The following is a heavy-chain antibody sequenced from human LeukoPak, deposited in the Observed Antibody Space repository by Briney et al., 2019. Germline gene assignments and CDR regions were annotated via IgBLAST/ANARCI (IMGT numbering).Heavy chain of an antibody. V-gene: IGHV1-46*01. D-gene: IGHD3-22*01. CDR2: INPSGGST. J-gene: IGHJ3*02. CDR1: GYTFTSYY. CDR3: AIDSVDSSGYSRGDDAFDI. Sequence: ASVKVSCKASGYTFTSYYMHWVRQAPGQGLEWMGIINPSGGSTSYAQKFQGRVTMTRDTSTSTVYMELSSLRSEDTAVYYCAIDSVDSSGYSRGDDAFDIWGQGTMVTVSS.